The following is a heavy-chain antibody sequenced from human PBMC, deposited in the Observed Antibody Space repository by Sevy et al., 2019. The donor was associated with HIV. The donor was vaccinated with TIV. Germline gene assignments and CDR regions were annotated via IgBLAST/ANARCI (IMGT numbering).Heavy chain of an antibody. D-gene: IGHD3-9*01. Sequence: GGSLRLSCAATGFTFSSYAMHWVRQAPGKGLEWVAVISYDGSNKYYPDSVKGRFTISRDNSKNTLYLQMNSLRPEDTAVYYCARGSIRYYDILTGGFDPRGQGTLVTVSS. V-gene: IGHV3-30-3*01. CDR2: ISYDGSNK. CDR1: GFTFSSYA. J-gene: IGHJ5*02. CDR3: ARGSIRYYDILTGGFDP.